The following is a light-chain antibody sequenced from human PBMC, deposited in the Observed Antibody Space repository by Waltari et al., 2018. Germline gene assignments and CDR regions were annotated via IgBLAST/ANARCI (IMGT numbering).Light chain of an antibody. CDR3: QQYNNWPRT. J-gene: IGKJ1*01. CDR1: QSVSSN. CDR2: GAS. V-gene: IGKV3-15*01. Sequence: EIVMTQSPDTLSVSPGERATLSCRASQSVSSNLAWYQKKPGQAPRLLIYGASTRATGIPARFSGSGSGTEFTLTISSLQSEDFAVYYCQQYNNWPRTFGQGAKVEIK.